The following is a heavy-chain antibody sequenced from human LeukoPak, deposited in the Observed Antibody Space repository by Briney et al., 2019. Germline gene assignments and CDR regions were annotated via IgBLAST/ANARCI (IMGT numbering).Heavy chain of an antibody. CDR1: GFTFSSYE. J-gene: IGHJ4*02. D-gene: IGHD3-10*01. CDR3: AREHIRSGSYELDY. Sequence: GGSLRLSWAASGFTFSSYEINWVRQAPGKGLEWISYTSNSGRTVYYGDSVKGRFTVSRDNTKNSVYLLMNSLRVEDTAVYYCAREHIRSGSYELDYWGQGTLVTVSS. V-gene: IGHV3-48*03. CDR2: TSNSGRTV.